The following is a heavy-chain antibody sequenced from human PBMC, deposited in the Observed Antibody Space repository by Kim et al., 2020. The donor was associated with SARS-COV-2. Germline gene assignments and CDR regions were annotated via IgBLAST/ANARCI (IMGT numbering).Heavy chain of an antibody. J-gene: IGHJ3*02. V-gene: IGHV4-59*09. CDR3: ARGGKGAFDT. CDR2: GST. Sequence: GSTNANPSLKSRVTISMDTSKNQFSLRLSSVTAADTALYYCARGGKGAFDTWGRGTMVTVSS.